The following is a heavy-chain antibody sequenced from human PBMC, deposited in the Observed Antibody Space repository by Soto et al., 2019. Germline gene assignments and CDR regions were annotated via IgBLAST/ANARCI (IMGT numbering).Heavy chain of an antibody. D-gene: IGHD2-15*01. J-gene: IGHJ4*02. V-gene: IGHV4-30-4*01. CDR2: IHYSGST. CDR1: GGSISSGDYY. CDR3: AGPRRPAVAYPFDY. Sequence: PSETLSLTCAVSGGSISSGDYYWSWIRQPPGKGLEWIGYIHYSGSTYHNPSLKSRVTISVDTSKNQFSLKLSSVTAADTAVYYCAGPRRPAVAYPFDYWGQGTLVTVSS.